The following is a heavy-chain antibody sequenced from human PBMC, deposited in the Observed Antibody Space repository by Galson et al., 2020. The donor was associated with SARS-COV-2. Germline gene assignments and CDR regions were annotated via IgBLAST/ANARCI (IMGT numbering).Heavy chain of an antibody. CDR1: GFTHRNYA. Sequence: GGSLRLTCVASGFTHRNYAMHWVRQAQGAGLGWVAGTSYDGSSKYYTDSVKGRFSIARDNSKNTLYLQMDRLGAEDTAVYQCAREDGAFDIWGQGTMVTVSS. J-gene: IGHJ3*02. CDR3: AREDGAFDI. V-gene: IGHV3-30*04. CDR2: TSYDGSSK.